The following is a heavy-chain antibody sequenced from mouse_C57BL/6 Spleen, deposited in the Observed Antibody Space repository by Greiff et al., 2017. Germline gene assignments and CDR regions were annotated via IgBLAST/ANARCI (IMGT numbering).Heavy chain of an antibody. D-gene: IGHD2-4*01. Sequence: VQLQQSGAELVRPGASVTLSCKASGYTFTDYEMHWVKQTPVHGLEWIGAIDPETGGTAYNQKFKGKAILTADKSSSTAYMELRSLTSEDSAVYYCTRDDYDEKGPFYFGYWGQGTTLTVSS. V-gene: IGHV1-15*01. CDR1: GYTFTDYE. CDR2: IDPETGGT. J-gene: IGHJ2*01. CDR3: TRDDYDEKGPFYFGY.